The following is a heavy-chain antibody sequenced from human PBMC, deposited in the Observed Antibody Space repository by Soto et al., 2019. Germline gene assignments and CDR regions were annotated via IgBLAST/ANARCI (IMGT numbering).Heavy chain of an antibody. J-gene: IGHJ4*02. D-gene: IGHD6-13*01. CDR3: ARDAAAGLNDC. CDR2: INAYNGNT. CDR1: GYTFTNYC. V-gene: IGHV1-18*01. Sequence: ASVKVSCKASGYTFTNYCISWVRQAPGQGLEWMGWINAYNGNTKSAQKLQGRVTLTTDTSTSTAYMELRSLRSDDTAVYYCARDAAAGLNDCWGQGTLVTVSS.